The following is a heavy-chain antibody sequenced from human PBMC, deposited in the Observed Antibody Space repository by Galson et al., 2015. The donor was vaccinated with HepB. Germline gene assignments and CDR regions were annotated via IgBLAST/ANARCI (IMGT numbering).Heavy chain of an antibody. CDR2: ISNDGSSK. CDR3: AKDITSLSLASDN. Sequence: SLRLSCAASGFVFRSFCMHWVRQAPGQGLEWVAVISNDGSSKYYADSVKGRFTISRDNPKDTLFLQMSSLTAGDTAVYYCAKDITSLSLASDNCGPGTLVTASS. V-gene: IGHV3-30*18. J-gene: IGHJ4*02. D-gene: IGHD3-10*01. CDR1: GFVFRSFC.